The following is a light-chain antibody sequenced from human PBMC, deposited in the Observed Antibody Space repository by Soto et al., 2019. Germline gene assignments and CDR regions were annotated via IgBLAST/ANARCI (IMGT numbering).Light chain of an antibody. Sequence: DIVMTQSPDSLAVSLGERATINCKSSQSVLYSSNNKNYLAWYQQKPAQPPKLLIYWGSTRESGVPDRFSGSGSGTDFTLTISSLQAEDVAVYYCQQYYSTPRTFGQGTKVEIK. CDR3: QQYYSTPRT. CDR1: QSVLYSSNNKNY. CDR2: WGS. V-gene: IGKV4-1*01. J-gene: IGKJ1*01.